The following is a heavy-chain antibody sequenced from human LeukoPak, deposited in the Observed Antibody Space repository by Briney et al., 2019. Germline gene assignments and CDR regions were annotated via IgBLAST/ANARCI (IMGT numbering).Heavy chain of an antibody. D-gene: IGHD2-2*01. V-gene: IGHV1-18*01. J-gene: IGHJ4*02. Sequence: ASVKVSCKASGYTFTSYGISWVRQAPGQGLERMGWIGAYNGNTNYAQKLQGRVTMTTDTSTSTAYMELRSLRSDDTAVYYCARDSCSSTSCYYFDYWGQGTLVTVSS. CDR1: GYTFTSYG. CDR3: ARDSCSSTSCYYFDY. CDR2: IGAYNGNT.